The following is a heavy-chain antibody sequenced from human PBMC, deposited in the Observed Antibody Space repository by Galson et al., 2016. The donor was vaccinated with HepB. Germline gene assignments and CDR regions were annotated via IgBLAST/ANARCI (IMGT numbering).Heavy chain of an antibody. CDR1: GFRFSDYY. J-gene: IGHJ4*02. D-gene: IGHD3-22*01. CDR2: TRGRGDIL. V-gene: IGHV3-11*01. CDR3: AGDQVVIVDYYFDH. Sequence: SLRLSCAASGFRFSDYYMSWVRQAPGKRLEWVSSTRGRGDILRYADSVKGRFTISRDNAKNSLYLQMNNLGPDDTAVYFCAGDQVVIVDYYFDHWGQGTPVTVAS.